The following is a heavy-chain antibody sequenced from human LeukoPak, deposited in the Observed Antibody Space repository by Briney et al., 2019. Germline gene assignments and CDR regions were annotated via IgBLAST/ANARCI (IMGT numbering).Heavy chain of an antibody. CDR1: GFTFSSYA. D-gene: IGHD6-6*01. CDR3: ARDSSSSSYKNFDY. CDR2: ISSSSSTI. V-gene: IGHV3-48*01. J-gene: IGHJ4*02. Sequence: GGSLRLSCAASGFTFSSYAMHWVRQAPGKGLEWVSYISSSSSTIYYADSVKGRFTISRDNAKNSLYLQMNSLRAEDTAVYYCARDSSSSSYKNFDYWGQGTLVTVSS.